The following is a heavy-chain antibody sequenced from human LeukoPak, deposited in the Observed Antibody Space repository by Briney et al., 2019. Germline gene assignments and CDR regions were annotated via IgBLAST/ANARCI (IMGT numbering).Heavy chain of an antibody. D-gene: IGHD3-10*01. J-gene: IGHJ4*02. Sequence: SETLSLTCTVPGGSISISHPYWGWIRQPPGKGLEWIGSILYSGVTYYNPSLESRLTISVDPSKTQLSLKLTSVTASDTAVYFCARHLSGKTDYWGQGALITVSS. CDR3: ARHLSGKTDY. V-gene: IGHV4-39*01. CDR1: GGSISISHPY. CDR2: ILYSGVT.